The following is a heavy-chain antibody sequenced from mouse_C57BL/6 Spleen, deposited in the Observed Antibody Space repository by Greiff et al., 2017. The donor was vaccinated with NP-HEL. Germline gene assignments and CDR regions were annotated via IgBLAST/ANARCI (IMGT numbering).Heavy chain of an antibody. Sequence: VQLQQSGAELAKPGASVKLSCKASGYTFTSYWMHWVKQRPGQGLEWIGYINPSSGYTKYNQKFKDKATLTAEKSSSTAYMQLSSLTYEDSAVYYCAREGEGDYWGQGTSVTVSS. CDR2: INPSSGYT. J-gene: IGHJ4*01. CDR3: AREGEGDY. V-gene: IGHV1-7*01. CDR1: GYTFTSYW.